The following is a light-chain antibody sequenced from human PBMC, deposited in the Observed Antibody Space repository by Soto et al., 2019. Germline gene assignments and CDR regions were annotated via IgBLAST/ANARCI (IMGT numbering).Light chain of an antibody. CDR1: QSVNSN. V-gene: IGKV3-15*01. J-gene: IGKJ3*01. CDR3: QQYNNWPPLFT. Sequence: EIVLTQSPATLSVSPGERATLSCRASQSVNSNLTWYQQKPGQAPRLLIYSASTRAAGIPARFSGTGSGTDFTLTISSLQSEDFAVYFCQQYNNWPPLFTFGPGTKVDIK. CDR2: SAS.